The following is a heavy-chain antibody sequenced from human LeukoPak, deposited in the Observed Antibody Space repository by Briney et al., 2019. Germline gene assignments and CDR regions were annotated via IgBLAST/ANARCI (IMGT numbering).Heavy chain of an antibody. CDR1: GGTFSSYA. V-gene: IGHV1-69*13. CDR2: IIPIFGTA. CDR3: ALRILEWLSRYYYYGMDV. D-gene: IGHD3-3*01. J-gene: IGHJ6*02. Sequence: GASVKVSCKASGGTFSSYAISWVRQAPGQGLEWMGGIIPIFGTANYAQKFQGRVTITADESTSTAYMELSSLRSVDTAVYYCALRILEWLSRYYYYGMDVWGQGTTVTVSS.